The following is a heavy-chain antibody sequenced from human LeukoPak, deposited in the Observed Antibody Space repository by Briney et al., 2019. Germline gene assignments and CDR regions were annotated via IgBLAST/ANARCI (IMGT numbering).Heavy chain of an antibody. CDR3: ARDYYGSGSHYEN. Sequence: GGSLRLSCAASGFTFSSYWMSWVRQAPGKGLEWVANINQDGGEKFYVDSVKGRFTISRDNAKNSLYLQMSSLRAEDTAVYYCARDYYGSGSHYENWGQGTLVTVSS. CDR1: GFTFSSYW. V-gene: IGHV3-7*03. CDR2: INQDGGEK. J-gene: IGHJ4*02. D-gene: IGHD3-10*01.